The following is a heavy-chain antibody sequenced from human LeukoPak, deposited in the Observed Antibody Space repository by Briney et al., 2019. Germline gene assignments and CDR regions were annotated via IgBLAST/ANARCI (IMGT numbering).Heavy chain of an antibody. J-gene: IGHJ4*02. D-gene: IGHD5-18*01. V-gene: IGHV3-49*03. CDR2: IRSKAYGGTT. Sequence: GGSLRLSCTASGFTFGDYAMSWFRQAPGKGLEWVGFIRSKAYGGTTEYAASVKGRFTISRDDSKSIAYLQMNSLKTEDTAVYYCTRSAFVDTAMVAGYFDYWGQGTLVTVSS. CDR1: GFTFGDYA. CDR3: TRSAFVDTAMVAGYFDY.